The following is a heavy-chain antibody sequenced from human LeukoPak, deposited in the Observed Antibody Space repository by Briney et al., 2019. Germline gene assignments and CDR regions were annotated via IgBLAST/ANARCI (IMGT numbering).Heavy chain of an antibody. D-gene: IGHD5-24*01. CDR1: GFTFNNYN. J-gene: IGHJ3*01. CDR2: ITSSSTYI. CDR3: AMKAVPRPRLHDAFDF. V-gene: IGHV3-21*04. Sequence: GGSLRLSCAASGFTFNNYNMNWVRQAPGKALEWVSSITSSSTYIFYADSVKGRFTISRDNAKNSLYLQMNSLRADDTAVYYCAMKAVPRPRLHDAFDFWGQGTVVSVSS.